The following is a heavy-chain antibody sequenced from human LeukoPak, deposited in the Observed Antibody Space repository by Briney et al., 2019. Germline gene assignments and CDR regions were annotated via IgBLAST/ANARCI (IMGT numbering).Heavy chain of an antibody. J-gene: IGHJ5*02. CDR2: IRYDGSNK. CDR3: AKVKEAYSSSWFGFDP. CDR1: GFTFSSYG. V-gene: IGHV3-30*02. D-gene: IGHD6-13*01. Sequence: GGSLRLSCAASGFTFSSYGMHWVRQAPGKGLEWVAFIRYDGSNKYYADSVKGRFTISRDNSKNTLYLQMNSLRAEDTAVYYCAKVKEAYSSSWFGFDPWGQGTLVTVSS.